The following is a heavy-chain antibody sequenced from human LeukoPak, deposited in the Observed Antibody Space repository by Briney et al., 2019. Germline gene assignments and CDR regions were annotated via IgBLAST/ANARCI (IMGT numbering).Heavy chain of an antibody. CDR3: ASSTPYYYESSGYYYGSWYFDL. V-gene: IGHV4-59*01. D-gene: IGHD3-22*01. CDR2: IYYSGST. Sequence: SETLSLTCTVSGGSISSYYWSWIRQPPGKGLEWIGYIYYSGSTNYNPSLKSRVTISVDTSKNQFSLKLSSVTAADTAVYYCASSTPYYYESSGYYYGSWYFDLWGRGTLVTVSS. CDR1: GGSISSYY. J-gene: IGHJ2*01.